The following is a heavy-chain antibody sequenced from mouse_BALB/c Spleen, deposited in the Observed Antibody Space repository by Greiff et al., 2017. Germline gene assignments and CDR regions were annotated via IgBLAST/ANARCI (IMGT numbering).Heavy chain of an antibody. D-gene: IGHD1-1*01. CDR3: ARKALGSSSGYFDY. CDR1: GFTFSSFG. CDR2: ISSGSSTI. V-gene: IGHV5-17*02. J-gene: IGHJ2*01. Sequence: EVMLVESGGGLVQPGGSRKLSCAASGFTFSSFGMHWVRQAPEKGLEWVAYISSGSSTIYYADTVKGRFTISRDNPKNTLFLQMTSLRSEDTAMYYCARKALGSSSGYFDYWGQGTTLTVSS.